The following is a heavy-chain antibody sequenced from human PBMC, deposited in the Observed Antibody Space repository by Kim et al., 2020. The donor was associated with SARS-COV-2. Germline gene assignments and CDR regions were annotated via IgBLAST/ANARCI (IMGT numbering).Heavy chain of an antibody. CDR3: ARLAAYCGGDCVPETNVEGGFKWFDP. Sequence: SETLSLTCAVYGGSFSGYYWSWIRQPPGKGLEWIGEINHSGSTNYGPSLKSRVTISVDTSKNQFSLKLRSVTAADTAVYYCARLAAYCGGDCVPETNVEGGFKWFDPWGQGTLVTVSS. J-gene: IGHJ5*02. CDR1: GGSFSGYY. CDR2: INHSGST. V-gene: IGHV4-34*01. D-gene: IGHD2-21*02.